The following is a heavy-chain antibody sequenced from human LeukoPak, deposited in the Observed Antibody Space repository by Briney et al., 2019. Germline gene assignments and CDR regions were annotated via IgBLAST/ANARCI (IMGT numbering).Heavy chain of an antibody. D-gene: IGHD2-2*02. Sequence: SETLSLTCTVSGGSISSYYWSWIRQPAGKGLEWIGRIYTSGSTNYNPSLKSRVTMSVDTSKNQFSLKLSSVTAADTAVYYCARDHKYCSSTSCYTYFDYWGQGTLVTVSS. CDR1: GGSISSYY. CDR2: IYTSGST. J-gene: IGHJ4*02. V-gene: IGHV4-4*07. CDR3: ARDHKYCSSTSCYTYFDY.